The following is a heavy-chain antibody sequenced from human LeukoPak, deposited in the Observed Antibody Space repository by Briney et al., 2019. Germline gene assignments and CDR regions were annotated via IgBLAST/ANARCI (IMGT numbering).Heavy chain of an antibody. CDR3: ARRYYYDSSGYSVQTYYFDY. J-gene: IGHJ4*02. CDR2: IYYSGST. CDR1: GGSIRSYY. Sequence: SETLSLTCTVSGGSIRSYYWSWIRQPPGKGLEWIGYIYYSGSTNYNPSLKSRVTISVDTSKNQFSLKLSSVTAADTAVYYCARRYYYDSSGYSVQTYYFDYWGQGTLVTVSS. V-gene: IGHV4-59*08. D-gene: IGHD3-22*01.